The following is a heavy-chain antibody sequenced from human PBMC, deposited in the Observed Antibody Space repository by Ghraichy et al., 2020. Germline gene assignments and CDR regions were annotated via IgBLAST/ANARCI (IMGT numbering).Heavy chain of an antibody. J-gene: IGHJ4*02. CDR3: ARAPFGSATPYYLDY. CDR1: GFSVSSNY. V-gene: IGHV3-66*01. CDR2: IYGSGTT. Sequence: GGSLRLSCAASGFSVSSNYMSWVRQAPGKGLEWVSVIYGSGTTNYADSVKGRFTISRDNSKNTLYLQMSSLRVEDTAAYYCARAPFGSATPYYLDYWGQGTLVTVS. D-gene: IGHD3-3*01.